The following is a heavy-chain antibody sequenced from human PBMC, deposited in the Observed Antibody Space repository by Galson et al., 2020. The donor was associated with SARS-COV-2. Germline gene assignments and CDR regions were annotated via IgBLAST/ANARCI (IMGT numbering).Heavy chain of an antibody. J-gene: IGHJ4*02. CDR2: ISADATNP. V-gene: IGHV3-30*18. D-gene: IGHD3-10*01. CDR3: AKSLWFGEILSPFDY. CDR1: AFTSSNSA. Sequence: GGSLRLSCAASAFTSSNSAMHWVRPAPGKGPQCVAVISADATNPYYRDSVKGRFSISRDNSKNTLYLQMNSLRVEDTAVYHCAKSLWFGEILSPFDYWGQGAQATVSS.